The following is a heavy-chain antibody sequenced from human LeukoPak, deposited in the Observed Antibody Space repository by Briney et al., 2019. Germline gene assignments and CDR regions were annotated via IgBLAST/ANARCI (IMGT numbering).Heavy chain of an antibody. CDR1: GFTFSTYA. CDR3: AKDQLGTWLFDY. J-gene: IGHJ4*02. V-gene: IGHV3-23*01. D-gene: IGHD6-13*01. Sequence: GGSLRLSCAASGFTFSTYAMNWVRQAPGKGLEWVSSISSGDTTYYADSVKGRFTISRDNSKNTMYLQMNSLRAEDTAVYYCAKDQLGTWLFDYWGQGTLVTVSS. CDR2: ISSGDTT.